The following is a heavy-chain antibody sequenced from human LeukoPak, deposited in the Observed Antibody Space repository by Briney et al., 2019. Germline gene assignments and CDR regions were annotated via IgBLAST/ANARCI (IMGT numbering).Heavy chain of an antibody. CDR2: IYYSGST. J-gene: IGHJ4*02. CDR1: GGSISSYY. CDR3: ARAGRSQGLY. Sequence: SETLSLTCTVSGGSISSYYWSWIRQPPGKGLEWIGYIYYSGSTNYSPSLKSRVIISPDTSKNQFSLKVRSVTAADTAVYYCARAGRSQGLYWGQGTLVTVSS. D-gene: IGHD6-13*01. V-gene: IGHV4-59*12.